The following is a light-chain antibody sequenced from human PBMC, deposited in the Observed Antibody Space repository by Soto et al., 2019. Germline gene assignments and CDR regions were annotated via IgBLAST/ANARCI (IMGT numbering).Light chain of an antibody. CDR1: QSISSL. V-gene: IGKV3-15*01. Sequence: EIVLTQSPATLSVSPGERATLSCRASQSISSLLAWYQQKPGQAPRLRIYSASTRATGIPARFSGSGSGADFTLTISSLQSEDFAVYYCQQYYDWPITFGQGTRLDIK. CDR3: QQYYDWPIT. J-gene: IGKJ5*01. CDR2: SAS.